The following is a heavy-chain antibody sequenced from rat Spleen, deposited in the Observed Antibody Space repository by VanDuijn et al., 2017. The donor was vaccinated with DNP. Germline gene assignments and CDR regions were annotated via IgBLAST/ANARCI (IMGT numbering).Heavy chain of an antibody. CDR2: IHTGSGGT. V-gene: IGHV1-43*01. J-gene: IGHJ1*01. Sequence: QVQLQQSGAELAKPGSSVKISCKASGNAFITNYFGWIKQTTGQGLDYIGYIHTGSGGTAYNEKFKGKATVTVDKSSSTAFMQLSSLTPDDSAVYYCARWGNHNWYFDVWGPGTMVTVSS. CDR3: ARWGNHNWYFDV. D-gene: IGHD3-4*01. CDR1: GNAFITNY.